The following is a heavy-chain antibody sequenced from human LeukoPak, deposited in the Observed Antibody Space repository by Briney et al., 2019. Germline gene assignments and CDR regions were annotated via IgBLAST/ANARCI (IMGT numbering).Heavy chain of an antibody. CDR3: ARGQEGFDPRGYYYYYMDV. CDR1: GGSISSYY. CDR2: IYYSGST. Sequence: SETLSLTCTVSGGSISSYYWSWIRQPPGKGLEWIGYIYYSGSTNYNPSLKSRVTISVDTSKNQFSLKLSSVTAADTAVYYCARGQEGFDPRGYYYYYMDVWGKGTTVTVSS. V-gene: IGHV4-59*01. J-gene: IGHJ6*03. D-gene: IGHD3-9*01.